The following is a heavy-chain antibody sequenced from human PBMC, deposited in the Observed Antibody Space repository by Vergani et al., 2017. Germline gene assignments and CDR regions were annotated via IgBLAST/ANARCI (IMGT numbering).Heavy chain of an antibody. V-gene: IGHV4-34*01. CDR1: GGSFSGYY. J-gene: IGHJ4*02. CDR3: ARGLPRGLIVVVVAARSSFDY. CDR2: INHSGST. D-gene: IGHD2-15*01. Sequence: QVQLQQWGAGLLKPSETLSLTCAVYGGSFSGYYWSWIRQPPGKGLEWIGEINHSGSTNYNPYLKSRVTISVATSKNQCSLKLSSVTAADTALYYCARGLPRGLIVVVVAARSSFDYWGQGTLVTVSS.